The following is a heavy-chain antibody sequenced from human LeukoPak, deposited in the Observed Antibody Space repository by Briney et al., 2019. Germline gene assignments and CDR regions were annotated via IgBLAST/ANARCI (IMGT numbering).Heavy chain of an antibody. Sequence: GASVKVSCKVSGYTFIDYDIHWVRQAPGQGLEWMGRNDPKSDGTKYAQKFQGRVTMARDMSINTAYLELSSLRPDDTAMYYCTRDENGSARNNWFDRWGQGTLVTVSS. CDR1: GYTFIDYD. D-gene: IGHD1-26*01. V-gene: IGHV1-2*06. J-gene: IGHJ5*02. CDR2: NDPKSDGT. CDR3: TRDENGSARNNWFDR.